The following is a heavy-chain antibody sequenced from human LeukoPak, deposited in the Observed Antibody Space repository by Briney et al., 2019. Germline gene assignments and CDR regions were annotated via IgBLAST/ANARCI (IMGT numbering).Heavy chain of an antibody. Sequence: GGSLRLSYAASGFTFSSYWMTWVRQTPGKGLEWVANIKHDGSEKYYVDSVKGRFTISRDNAKNSLYLQMNSLRAEDTAVYYCSAGYDTPYWGQGTLVTVSS. D-gene: IGHD3-22*01. CDR3: SAGYDTPY. V-gene: IGHV3-7*01. CDR1: GFTFSSYW. J-gene: IGHJ4*02. CDR2: IKHDGSEK.